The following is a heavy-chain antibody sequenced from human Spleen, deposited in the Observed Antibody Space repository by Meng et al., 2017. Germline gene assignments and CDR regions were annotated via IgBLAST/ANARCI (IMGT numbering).Heavy chain of an antibody. CDR1: AASISSAVF. CDR2: ISYRGAT. D-gene: IGHD2-2*02. CDR3: ARVVGDCASCYKGWFDP. Sequence: QVQLQESGPRLVRPSQTLSLTCPVPAASISSAVFWIWIRQPPGKDLEWIGYISYRGATHYNPSLKSRLTISVDTAKNQFSLSLSSVTAADTAVYYCARVVGDCASCYKGWFDPWGQGTLVTVSS. V-gene: IGHV4-30-4*01. J-gene: IGHJ5*02.